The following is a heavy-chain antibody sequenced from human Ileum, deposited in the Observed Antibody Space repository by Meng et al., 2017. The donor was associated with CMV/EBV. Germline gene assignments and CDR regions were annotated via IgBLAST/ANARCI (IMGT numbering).Heavy chain of an antibody. Sequence: ASVKVSCKASGYTFTNYDIHWVRQATGQGLEWMGWMNPNGNTGYAQKFQGRVTMTRDTSISTAYMELSSLRSEDTAVYYCARGVGATTFDYWGQGTLVTVSS. V-gene: IGHV1-8*01. CDR3: ARGVGATTFDY. CDR1: GYTFTNYD. CDR2: MNPNGNT. J-gene: IGHJ4*02. D-gene: IGHD1-26*01.